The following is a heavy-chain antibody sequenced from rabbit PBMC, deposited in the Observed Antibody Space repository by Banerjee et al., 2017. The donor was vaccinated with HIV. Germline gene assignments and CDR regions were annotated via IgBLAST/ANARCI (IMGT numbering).Heavy chain of an antibody. CDR2: IDTGSSTT. CDR3: ARHRAGGYGHDL. V-gene: IGHV1S45*01. J-gene: IGHJ6*01. CDR1: GIDFSRYFY. Sequence: QEQLVESGGGLVQPEGTLTLTCKGSGIDFSRYFYMCWVRQAPGKGLEWIGCIDTGSSTTYYASWAKGRITISKTSSTTVTLQMTSLTAADTATYFCARHRAGGYGHDLWGPGTLVT. D-gene: IGHD1-1*01.